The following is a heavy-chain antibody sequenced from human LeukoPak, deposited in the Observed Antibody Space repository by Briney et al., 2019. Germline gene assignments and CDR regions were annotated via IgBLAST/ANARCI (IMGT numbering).Heavy chain of an antibody. CDR1: GFAFSGYA. D-gene: IGHD1-26*01. Sequence: GGSLRLSCTVSGFAFSGYAMSWVRQAPGKGPEWVSSIGARGDVTYSADSVKGRFTISRDNSKRTLFLQMNSLRAEDTAVYYCAKVHYTASFPGSFPGRNYFDSWGQGSLVTVSS. CDR3: AKVHYTASFPGSFPGRNYFDS. V-gene: IGHV3-23*01. J-gene: IGHJ4*02. CDR2: IGARGDVT.